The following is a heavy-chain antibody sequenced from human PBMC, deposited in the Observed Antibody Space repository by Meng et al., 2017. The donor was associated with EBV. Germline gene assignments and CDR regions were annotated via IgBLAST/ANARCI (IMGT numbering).Heavy chain of an antibody. CDR3: AHIIAARPFDY. D-gene: IGHD6-6*01. CDR1: GFSLSTRGVG. J-gene: IGHJ4*02. Sequence: ITLKESGPTRVKPTQTLPLTCTFSGFSLSTRGVGVGWIRQPPGKALEWLALIYWDDDKRYSPSLKSRLTITKDTSKNQVVLTMTNMDPVDAATYYCAHIIAARPFDYWGQGTLVTVSS. CDR2: IYWDDDK. V-gene: IGHV2-5*02.